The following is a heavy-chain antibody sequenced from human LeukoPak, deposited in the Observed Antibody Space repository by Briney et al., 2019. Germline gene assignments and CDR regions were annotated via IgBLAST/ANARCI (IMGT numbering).Heavy chain of an antibody. CDR2: ISAYDGNT. D-gene: IGHD6-13*01. Sequence: ASVRVSCKASGYTFTNYGIIWVRQAPGHGLEGMGWISAYDGNTQYAQKLQGRVTMTTDTSTSTAYMELRSLRSDDTAMYYCARALIASSEGWFDPWGQGTLVTVSS. CDR1: GYTFTNYG. J-gene: IGHJ5*02. V-gene: IGHV1-18*01. CDR3: ARALIASSEGWFDP.